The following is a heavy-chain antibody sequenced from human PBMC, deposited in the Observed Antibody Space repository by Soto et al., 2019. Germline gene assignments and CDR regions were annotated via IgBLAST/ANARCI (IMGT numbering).Heavy chain of an antibody. CDR2: IYDSGST. Sequence: SETLSLTCTVSGGSFSSGSYSWSWIRQRPGRGLEWMGYIYDSGSTNYHPSLKSRVTISVDTSKNQFSLKLSSVTAADTAVYYCARDGYDTAMAIGAGYYYYYMDVWGKGTTVTVSS. CDR1: GGSFSSGSYS. J-gene: IGHJ6*03. D-gene: IGHD5-18*01. CDR3: ARDGYDTAMAIGAGYYYYYMDV. V-gene: IGHV4-61*01.